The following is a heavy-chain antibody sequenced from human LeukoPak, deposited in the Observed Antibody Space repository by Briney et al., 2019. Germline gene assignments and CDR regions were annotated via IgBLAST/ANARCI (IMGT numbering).Heavy chain of an antibody. CDR3: ARAASSGTMYEFDY. CDR1: GYTFTGYY. J-gene: IGHJ4*02. V-gene: IGHV1-2*02. CDR2: INPHSGGT. Sequence: GASVKVSCKACGYTFTGYYNHWVRQAPGQGLEWMGCINPHSGGTNYAQKFQGRVTMTRDMSTSTVYMELSSLRSEDTAVYYCARAASSGTMYEFDYWGQGTLVTVSS. D-gene: IGHD6-19*01.